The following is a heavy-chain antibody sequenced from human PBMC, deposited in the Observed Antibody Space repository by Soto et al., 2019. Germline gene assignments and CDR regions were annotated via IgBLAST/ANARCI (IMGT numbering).Heavy chain of an antibody. CDR3: ARCQGYYYGSGSPDLDY. CDR1: GYTFTSYG. V-gene: IGHV1-18*01. J-gene: IGHJ4*02. Sequence: QVQLVQSGAEVKKPGASVKVSCKASGYTFTSYGISWVRQAPGQGLEWMGWISAYNGNTNYAQKLKVGVTMTTDTSTSTSYMELRSLSSDDTAVYYCARCQGYYYGSGSPDLDYWGQGTLVTVSS. CDR2: ISAYNGNT. D-gene: IGHD3-10*01.